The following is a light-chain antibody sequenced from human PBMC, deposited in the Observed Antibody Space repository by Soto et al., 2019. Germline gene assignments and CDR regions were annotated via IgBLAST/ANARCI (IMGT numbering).Light chain of an antibody. CDR3: FSFTPTRTHV. J-gene: IGLJ1*01. Sequence: QSALTQPASLSGSPGQSITISCTGTSSDIGAYDYVSWFQQHPGKAPKLRISEVNNRPSGVSNRVSGSKSGNTAYLTISGLQFEDEAEYFCFSFTPTRTHVFGTGTKGTVL. V-gene: IGLV2-14*01. CDR2: EVN. CDR1: SSDIGAYDY.